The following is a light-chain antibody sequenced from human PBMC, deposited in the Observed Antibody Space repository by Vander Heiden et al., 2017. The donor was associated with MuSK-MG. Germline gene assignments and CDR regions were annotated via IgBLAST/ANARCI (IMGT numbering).Light chain of an antibody. Sequence: SYVLTQPPSVSVAPGQTATISCGKPTDGGESVHWYQQKPAQAPILIVYEDSARPSGIPERFSGYTSGDTATLVVYRVEAADEADYYGQVWDFSRDHVVFGGGTKLTVL. CDR1: TDGGES. CDR3: QVWDFSRDHVV. V-gene: IGLV3-21*02. CDR2: EDS. J-gene: IGLJ2*01.